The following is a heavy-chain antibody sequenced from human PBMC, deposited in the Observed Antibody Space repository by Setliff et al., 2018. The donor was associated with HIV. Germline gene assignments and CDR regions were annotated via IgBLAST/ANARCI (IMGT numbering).Heavy chain of an antibody. CDR2: INHSGGI. Sequence: SETLSLTCAVYGGSFSGYYWSWIRQPPGKGLEWIGEINHSGGINYNPSLKSRVTISIDTFKNQFSMKVYSVTAADTAVYYCATASGYDLFMGAFDIWGQGTMVTVSS. J-gene: IGHJ3*02. D-gene: IGHD5-12*01. CDR1: GGSFSGYY. V-gene: IGHV4-34*01. CDR3: ATASGYDLFMGAFDI.